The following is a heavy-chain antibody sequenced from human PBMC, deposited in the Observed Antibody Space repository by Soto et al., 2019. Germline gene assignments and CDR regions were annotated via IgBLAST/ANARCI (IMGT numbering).Heavy chain of an antibody. J-gene: IGHJ6*02. CDR1: GSSISSYY. Sequence: SETLSLTCTVSGSSISSYYWSWIRQPPGKGLEWIGYIYYSGSTNYNPSLKSRVTISVDTSKNQFSLKLSSVTAADTAVYYCARVGGPHCSGGSCYPNYYYGMDVWGQGTLVTVSS. CDR2: IYYSGST. CDR3: ARVGGPHCSGGSCYPNYYYGMDV. V-gene: IGHV4-59*01. D-gene: IGHD2-15*01.